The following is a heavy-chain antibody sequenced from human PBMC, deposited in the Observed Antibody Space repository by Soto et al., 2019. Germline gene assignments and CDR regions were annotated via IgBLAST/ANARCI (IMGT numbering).Heavy chain of an antibody. Sequence: ASVKVSCKASCYTFTSYGISWVRQAPGQGLEGMGWISAYNGNTNYAQKLQGRVTMTTDTSTSTAYMELRSLRSDDTVVYYCARVTSNSEVFWDDPWGQGTLVTVSS. CDR2: ISAYNGNT. V-gene: IGHV1-18*01. CDR1: CYTFTSYG. CDR3: ARVTSNSEVFWDDP. J-gene: IGHJ5*02. D-gene: IGHD4-4*01.